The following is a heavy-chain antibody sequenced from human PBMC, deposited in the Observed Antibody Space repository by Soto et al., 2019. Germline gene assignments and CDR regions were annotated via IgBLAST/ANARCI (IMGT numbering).Heavy chain of an antibody. V-gene: IGHV1-18*01. CDR1: GYTFTSYG. Sequence: ASVKVSCKASGYTFTSYGISWVRQAPGQGLEWMGWISAYNGNTNYAQKLQGRVTMTTDTSTSTAYMELRSLRSDDTAVYHCAASIVVVPAAPSCAFDIWGQGTMVTVSS. CDR3: AASIVVVPAAPSCAFDI. D-gene: IGHD2-2*01. J-gene: IGHJ3*02. CDR2: ISAYNGNT.